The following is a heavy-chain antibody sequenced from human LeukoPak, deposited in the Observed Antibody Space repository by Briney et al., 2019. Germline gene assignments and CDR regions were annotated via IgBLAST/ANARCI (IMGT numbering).Heavy chain of an antibody. V-gene: IGHV3-21*01. D-gene: IGHD6-19*01. Sequence: PGGSLRLSCAASGFTFSSYSMNWVRQAPGKGLEWVSSIRSSSSYVYYADSVKGRFTISRDNAKNSLYLQMNGLRAEDTAVYYCASGYSSGSDAFDIWGQGTMVTVSS. CDR3: ASGYSSGSDAFDI. CDR2: IRSSSSYV. CDR1: GFTFSSYS. J-gene: IGHJ3*02.